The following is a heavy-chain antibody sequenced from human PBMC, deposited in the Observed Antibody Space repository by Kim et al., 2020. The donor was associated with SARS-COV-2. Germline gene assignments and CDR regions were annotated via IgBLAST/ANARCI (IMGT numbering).Heavy chain of an antibody. V-gene: IGHV3-9*01. Sequence: GGSLRLSCAASGFTFGDYAMHWVRQAPGKGLEWVSGISWPSGSIGYADSGQGRFTLSRDNAKNSLYLQMNSLRAEDTALYYCAKAYDILTGSSYWYSDLWGRGGGVTVAS. J-gene: IGHJ2*01. CDR3: AKAYDILTGSSYWYSDL. CDR1: GFTFGDYA. D-gene: IGHD3-9*01. CDR2: ISWPSGSI.